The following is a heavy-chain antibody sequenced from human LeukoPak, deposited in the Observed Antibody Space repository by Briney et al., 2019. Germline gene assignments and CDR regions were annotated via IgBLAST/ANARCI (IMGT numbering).Heavy chain of an antibody. Sequence: GGSLRLSCAASGFTVSSNYMSWVRQAPGKGLEWVSVIYSGGSTYYADSVKGRFTISRDNSKNTLYLQMNSLRAEDTAVYYCARDSYYYDSSGHPIDYWGQGTLVTVSS. V-gene: IGHV3-66*01. D-gene: IGHD3-22*01. CDR3: ARDSYYYDSSGHPIDY. J-gene: IGHJ4*02. CDR1: GFTVSSNY. CDR2: IYSGGST.